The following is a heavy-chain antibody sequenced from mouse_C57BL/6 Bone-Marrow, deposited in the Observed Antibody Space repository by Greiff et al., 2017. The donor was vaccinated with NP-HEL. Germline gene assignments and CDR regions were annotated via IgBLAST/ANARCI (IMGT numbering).Heavy chain of an antibody. Sequence: EVQLQQSGPELVKPGASVKISCKASGYSFTGYYMNWVKQSPEKSLEWIGEINPSTGGTTYTQKFKAKATLTVDKSSSTAYMQLKILTSEDSAVYYCANFITTVVEYCDVWGTGTTLTVSS. CDR3: ANFITTVVEYCDV. CDR1: GYSFTGYY. J-gene: IGHJ1*03. CDR2: INPSTGGT. D-gene: IGHD1-1*01. V-gene: IGHV1-42*01.